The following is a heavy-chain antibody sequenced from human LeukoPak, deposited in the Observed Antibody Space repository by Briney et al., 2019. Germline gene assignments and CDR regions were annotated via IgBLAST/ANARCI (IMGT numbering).Heavy chain of an antibody. D-gene: IGHD3-9*01. CDR2: ISVYNGNT. CDR3: ARDSNILTGYYNRFDY. CDR1: GYTFTNYP. J-gene: IGHJ4*02. V-gene: IGHV1-18*01. Sequence: ASVKVSCKASGYTFTNYPMIWVRQAPGQGLEWMGWISVYNGNTNYVQKLQGRVTMTTDTSTSTAYMELRSLRSDDTAVYYCARDSNILTGYYNRFDYWGQGTLVTVSS.